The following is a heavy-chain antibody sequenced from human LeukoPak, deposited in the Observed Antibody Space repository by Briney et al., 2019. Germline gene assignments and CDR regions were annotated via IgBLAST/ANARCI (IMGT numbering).Heavy chain of an antibody. CDR3: ASPSNWGPAYYYYYYMDV. D-gene: IGHD7-27*01. CDR1: GYTFTGYY. V-gene: IGHV1-2*06. CDR2: INPNSGGT. Sequence: ASVKVSCKASGYTFTGYYMHWVRQAPGQGLEWMGRINPNSGGTNYAQKFQGRVTMTRDTSISTAYMELSRLRSDDTAVYCCASPSNWGPAYYYYYYMDVWGKGTTVTVPS. J-gene: IGHJ6*03.